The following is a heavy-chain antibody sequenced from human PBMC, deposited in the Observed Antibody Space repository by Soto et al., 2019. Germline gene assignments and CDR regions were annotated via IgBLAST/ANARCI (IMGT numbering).Heavy chain of an antibody. CDR3: ARDLSERGPKRRLTTVTTGGY. V-gene: IGHV3-33*01. J-gene: IGHJ4*02. Sequence: QVQLVESGGGVVQPGRSLRLSCAASGFTFSSYGMHWVRQAPGKGLEWVAVIWYDGSNKYYADSVKGRFTISRDNSKNTLYLQMNSLRAEDTAVYYCARDLSERGPKRRLTTVTTGGYWGQGTLVTVCS. CDR1: GFTFSSYG. D-gene: IGHD4-17*01. CDR2: IWYDGSNK.